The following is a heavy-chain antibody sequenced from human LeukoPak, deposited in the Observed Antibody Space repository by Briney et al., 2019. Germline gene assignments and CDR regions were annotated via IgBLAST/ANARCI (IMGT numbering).Heavy chain of an antibody. Sequence: SQTLSLTCTVSGGSISSGSYYWSWIRPPAGKGLEWIVRIYTSGSTNYNPSLKSRVTISVDTSKNQFSLKLSSVTAADTAVYYCARAEAAAGFDYWGQGTLVTVSS. CDR1: GGSISSGSYY. J-gene: IGHJ4*02. CDR2: IYTSGST. D-gene: IGHD6-13*01. CDR3: ARAEAAAGFDY. V-gene: IGHV4-61*02.